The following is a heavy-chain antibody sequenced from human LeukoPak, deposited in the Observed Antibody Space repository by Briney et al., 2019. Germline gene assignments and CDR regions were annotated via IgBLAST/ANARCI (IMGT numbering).Heavy chain of an antibody. Sequence: GSLSLSCAASGFAFSSYEMNWVRQAPGKGLEWVSYISSSGSTIYYADSVKGRFTISRDNAKNSLYLQMNSLRAEDTAVYYCARFQAAGIFDYWGQGTLVTVSS. CDR3: ARFQAAGIFDY. CDR1: GFAFSSYE. J-gene: IGHJ4*02. CDR2: ISSSGSTI. D-gene: IGHD6-13*01. V-gene: IGHV3-48*03.